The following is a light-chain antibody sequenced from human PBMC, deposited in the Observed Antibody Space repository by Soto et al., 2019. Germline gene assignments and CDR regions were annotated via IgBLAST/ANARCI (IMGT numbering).Light chain of an antibody. CDR3: QQYNTYST. CDR1: QSISSW. J-gene: IGKJ5*01. Sequence: DIQMTQSPSTLSASVGDRVTITCRASQSISSWLAWYQQKPGKAPKLLIYDASSLESGVPSRFSGGGSGTEFTLTISSLQPDDFATYYCQQYNTYSTFGQGTRLEN. V-gene: IGKV1-5*01. CDR2: DAS.